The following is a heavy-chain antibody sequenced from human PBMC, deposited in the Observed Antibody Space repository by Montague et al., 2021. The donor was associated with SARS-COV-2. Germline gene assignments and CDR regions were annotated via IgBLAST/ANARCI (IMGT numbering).Heavy chain of an antibody. D-gene: IGHD4-23*01. CDR1: GGSISSGGYY. V-gene: IGHV4-31*03. CDR2: IYYSGST. J-gene: IGHJ6*03. Sequence: TLSLTCTVSGGSISSGGYYWSWIRQHPGKGLEWIGYIYYSGSTYYNPSLKSRVTISVDTSKNQFSLKLSSVTAADTAVYYCASTYGGNSGYYYYYMDVWGKGTTATVSS. CDR3: ASTYGGNSGYYYYYMDV.